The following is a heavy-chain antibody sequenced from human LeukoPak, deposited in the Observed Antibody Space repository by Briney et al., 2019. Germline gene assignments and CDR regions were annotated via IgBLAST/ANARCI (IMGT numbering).Heavy chain of an antibody. CDR2: IFYSGTT. J-gene: IGHJ5*02. CDR3: ARGYYGFWSGYWGYNWFDP. D-gene: IGHD3-3*01. CDR1: GGSISNYY. Sequence: MPSETLSLTCTVSGGSISNYYWSWIRQAPGKGLEWIGHIFYSGTTNYNPSLKSRVTISVDTSKNQFSLKLSSVTAADTAVYYCARGYYGFWSGYWGYNWFDPWGQGTLVTVSS. V-gene: IGHV4-59*08.